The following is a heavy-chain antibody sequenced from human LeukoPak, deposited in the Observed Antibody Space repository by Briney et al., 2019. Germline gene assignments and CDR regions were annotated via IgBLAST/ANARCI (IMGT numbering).Heavy chain of an antibody. D-gene: IGHD4-23*01. Sequence: PSGTLSLTCAVSGGSIISSNWWSWVRPPPGKGLEWIGEVFHSGSTNYSPSLRSRVTISVDKSKNQFSLKLNSVTAADTAVYYCARGGGTPTTVVTPFDYWGQGTLVTVSS. V-gene: IGHV4-4*02. CDR1: GGSIISSNW. CDR3: ARGGGTPTTVVTPFDY. CDR2: VFHSGST. J-gene: IGHJ4*02.